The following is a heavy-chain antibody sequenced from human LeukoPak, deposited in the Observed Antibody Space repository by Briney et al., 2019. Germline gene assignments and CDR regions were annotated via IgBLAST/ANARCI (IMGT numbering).Heavy chain of an antibody. CDR3: ARDLKEYYFDC. CDR2: VRGSNGYM. J-gene: IGHJ4*02. Sequence: GGSLRLSCAASGFTLSSYAMNWVRQAPGKGLEWVSSVRGSNGYMYYADSVKGRFTISRDNAKNSLYLQMSSLRAEDTAVYYCARDLKEYYFDCWGQGTLVTVSS. V-gene: IGHV3-21*01. CDR1: GFTLSSYA.